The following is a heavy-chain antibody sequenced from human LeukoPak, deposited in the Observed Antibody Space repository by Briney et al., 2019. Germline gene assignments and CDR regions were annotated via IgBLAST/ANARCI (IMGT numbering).Heavy chain of an antibody. CDR2: IIPTLGIA. D-gene: IGHD4-17*01. V-gene: IGHV1-69*04. J-gene: IGHJ4*02. CDR1: GGTFSSYA. CDR3: AREGDDYGDYVSQY. Sequence: SVKVSCKASGGTFSSYAISWVRQAPGQGLEWMGRIIPTLGIANYAQRFQGRVTITADKSTSTAYMELSSLRSEDTAVYYCAREGDDYGDYVSQYWGQGTLVTVSS.